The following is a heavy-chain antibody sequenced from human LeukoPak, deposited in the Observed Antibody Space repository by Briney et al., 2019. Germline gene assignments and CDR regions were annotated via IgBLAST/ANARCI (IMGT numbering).Heavy chain of an antibody. Sequence: GGSLRLSCAASGFTFNSYAMHWVRQAPGRGLEWVAVISYDGSNKYYADSVKGRFTISRDNSKNTLYLQINSLRAEDTAVYYCARDKWKYDSSGYANWGQGTLVTVSS. J-gene: IGHJ4*02. V-gene: IGHV3-30-3*01. D-gene: IGHD3-22*01. CDR2: ISYDGSNK. CDR3: ARDKWKYDSSGYAN. CDR1: GFTFNSYA.